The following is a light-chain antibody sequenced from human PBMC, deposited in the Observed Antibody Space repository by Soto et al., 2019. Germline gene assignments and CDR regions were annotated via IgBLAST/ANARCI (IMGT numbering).Light chain of an antibody. CDR3: CSFASSNTWV. CDR2: EVT. V-gene: IGLV2-8*01. CDR1: SSDVGAYNY. J-gene: IGLJ3*02. Sequence: QSALTQPPSASGSPGQSVTISCTGTSSDVGAYNYVSWYQQHAGKAPKLVIYEVTKRPSGVPDRFSGSKSANTASLTVSGLQAEDEADYYCCSFASSNTWVFGGGTKLTAL.